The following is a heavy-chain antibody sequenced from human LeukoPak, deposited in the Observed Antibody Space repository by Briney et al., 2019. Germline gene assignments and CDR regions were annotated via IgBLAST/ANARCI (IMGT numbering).Heavy chain of an antibody. D-gene: IGHD6-13*01. CDR2: IKQDGSEK. V-gene: IGHV3-7*01. J-gene: IGHJ4*02. CDR3: ARLYSSSVNF. Sequence: GGSLRLSCAASGFTFSNYWMSWVRQAPGKGLEWVASIKQDGSEKHYVDSVKGRFTISRDNAKNSLYLQMNSPRADDTAVYYCARLYSSSVNFWGQGTLVTVSS. CDR1: GFTFSNYW.